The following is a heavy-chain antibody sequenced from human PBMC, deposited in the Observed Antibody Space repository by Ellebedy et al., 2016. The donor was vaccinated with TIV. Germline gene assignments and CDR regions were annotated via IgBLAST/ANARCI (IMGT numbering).Heavy chain of an antibody. D-gene: IGHD3-16*02. CDR1: GFTFNSYG. Sequence: GESLKISCAASGFTFNSYGMHWVRQAPGKGLEWVAVISYDGSNKYYADSVKGRFTISSDISKNTLYLQMNSRRAEDTAVYYCAKDGGSGVWGSYRYYDYWGQGTLVTASS. V-gene: IGHV3-30*18. CDR2: ISYDGSNK. CDR3: AKDGGSGVWGSYRYYDY. J-gene: IGHJ4*02.